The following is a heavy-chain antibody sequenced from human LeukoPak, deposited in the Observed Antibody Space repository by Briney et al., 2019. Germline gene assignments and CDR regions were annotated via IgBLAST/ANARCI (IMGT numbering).Heavy chain of an antibody. CDR3: ARSDYDSSGLDAFDI. Sequence: GGSLRLSCEASGFTFSRHTMNWVRQAPGKGLEWVSCISGSGTYKYYTDSVKGRFAISRDNAKSSLYLQMHSLRAEDTAVYYCARSDYDSSGLDAFDIWRHGTMVTVSS. J-gene: IGHJ3*02. D-gene: IGHD3-22*01. CDR1: GFTFSRHT. CDR2: ISGSGTYK. V-gene: IGHV3-21*06.